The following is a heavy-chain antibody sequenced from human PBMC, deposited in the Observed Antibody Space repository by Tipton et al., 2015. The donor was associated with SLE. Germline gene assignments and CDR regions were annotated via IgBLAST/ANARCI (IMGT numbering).Heavy chain of an antibody. CDR1: GGSIRSNNYY. D-gene: IGHD6-13*01. CDR3: ARGSPGTLDY. J-gene: IGHJ4*02. V-gene: IGHV4-39*07. Sequence: LRLSCTVSGGSIRSNNYYWGWIRQPPGKGLEWIGSIYYSGSTYYNPSLKSRVTISVDTSKNQFSLNLSSVTAADTAVYYCARGSPGTLDYWGQGTLVTVSS. CDR2: IYYSGST.